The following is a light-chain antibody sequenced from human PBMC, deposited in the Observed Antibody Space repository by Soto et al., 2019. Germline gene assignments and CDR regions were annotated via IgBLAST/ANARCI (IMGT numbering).Light chain of an antibody. V-gene: IGLV1-44*01. CDR1: SANIGLNT. CDR2: NNN. Sequence: SVLAQPPSVSGTPGQRVTISCSGASANIGLNTVNWYRQLPGTAPRLLIYNNNKRPSGVPDRFSGSKSGTSASLAISGLQSEDEADYYCAAWDDSLNGPVFGGGTKVTVL. CDR3: AAWDDSLNGPV. J-gene: IGLJ3*02.